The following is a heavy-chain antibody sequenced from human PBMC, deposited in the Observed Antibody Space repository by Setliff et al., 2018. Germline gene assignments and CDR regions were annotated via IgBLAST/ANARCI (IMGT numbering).Heavy chain of an antibody. CDR3: ARGRGESRTNYFDY. J-gene: IGHJ4*02. CDR2: IRSNSPTL. CDR1: GFTFSSFD. V-gene: IGHV3-48*01. Sequence: PGGSLRLSCAASGFTFSSFDLSWVRQTPGKGLEWISTIRSNSPTLYYADSVQGRFTISRDNARNSLFLQMSSLRAEDTAVYYCARGRGESRTNYFDYWGQGTLVTVSS.